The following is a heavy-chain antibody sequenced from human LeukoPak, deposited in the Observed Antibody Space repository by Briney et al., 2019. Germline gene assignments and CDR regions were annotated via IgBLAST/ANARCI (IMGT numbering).Heavy chain of an antibody. CDR3: ASAKPITIFGVVFRAPDAFDI. J-gene: IGHJ3*02. Sequence: ASVKVSCKASGYTFTSYDINWVRQATGQGLEWMGWMNPNSGNTGYAQKFQGRVTMTRDTSISTAYMELSSLRSEDTAVYYCASAKPITIFGVVFRAPDAFDIWGQGTMVTVSS. CDR2: MNPNSGNT. CDR1: GYTFTSYD. D-gene: IGHD3-3*01. V-gene: IGHV1-8*01.